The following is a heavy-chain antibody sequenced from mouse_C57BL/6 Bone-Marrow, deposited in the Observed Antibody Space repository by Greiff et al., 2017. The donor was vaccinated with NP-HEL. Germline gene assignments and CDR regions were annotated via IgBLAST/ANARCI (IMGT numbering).Heavy chain of an antibody. CDR3: ARQGGQLSPWFAY. Sequence: VQLQQSGAELVRPGASVKLSCKASGYTFTDYYINWVKQRPGQGLEWIARIYPGSGNTYYNEKFKVKATLTAEKSSSTAYMQLSSLTSEDSAVYFCARQGGQLSPWFAYWGQGTLVTVSA. CDR2: IYPGSGNT. CDR1: GYTFTDYY. V-gene: IGHV1-76*01. J-gene: IGHJ3*01. D-gene: IGHD3-2*02.